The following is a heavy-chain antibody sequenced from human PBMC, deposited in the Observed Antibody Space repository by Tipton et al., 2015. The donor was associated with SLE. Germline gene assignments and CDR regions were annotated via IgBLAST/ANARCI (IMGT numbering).Heavy chain of an antibody. Sequence: QLVQSGAEVKKPGASVKVSCKASGYTVNTHFIHWVRQAPGQGLEWMGRIVPIFATTHYAQRFQGRVTITADESTSTAYMELSGLRSEDTAVYFCARDKHCTSSSCHFHFDSWGQGTLVTVSS. J-gene: IGHJ4*02. CDR1: GYTVNTHF. CDR3: ARDKHCTSSSCHFHFDS. V-gene: IGHV1-69*13. CDR2: IVPIFATT. D-gene: IGHD2-2*01.